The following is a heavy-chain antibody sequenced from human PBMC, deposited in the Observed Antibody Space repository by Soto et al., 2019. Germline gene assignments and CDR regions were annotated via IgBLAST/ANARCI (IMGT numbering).Heavy chain of an antibody. CDR1: GGTFSSYT. CDR2: IIPILGIS. D-gene: IGHD6-19*01. CDR3: ARGRIAVAGNSDFDY. Sequence: QVQLVQSGAEVKKPGSSVKVSCKASGGTFSSYTISWVRQAPGQGLEWMGRIIPILGISNYAQKFQGRVTITADKSTSTAYMELSSLRSEDTAVYYCARGRIAVAGNSDFDYWGQGTLVTVSS. V-gene: IGHV1-69*02. J-gene: IGHJ4*02.